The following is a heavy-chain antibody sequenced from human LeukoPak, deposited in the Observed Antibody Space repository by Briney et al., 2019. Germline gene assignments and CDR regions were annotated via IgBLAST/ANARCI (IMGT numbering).Heavy chain of an antibody. CDR3: AAGRPYSLLDY. CDR1: GSSLTELS. D-gene: IGHD5-18*01. Sequence: GASVKVSCTVSGSSLTELSFYWVRQAPGKGLEWMGGFDVIDGETFYAQKFQGRVTMTEDSSADTAYMELRSLTSDDTALYYCAAGRPYSLLDYWGQGTLVTVSS. J-gene: IGHJ4*02. CDR2: FDVIDGET. V-gene: IGHV1-24*01.